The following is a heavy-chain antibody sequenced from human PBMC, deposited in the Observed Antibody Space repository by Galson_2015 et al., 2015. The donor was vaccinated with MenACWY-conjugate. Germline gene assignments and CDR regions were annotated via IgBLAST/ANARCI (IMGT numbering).Heavy chain of an antibody. V-gene: IGHV3-30*02. Sequence: SLRLSCAASGFTFSSYGMHWVRQAPGKGLEWVAFIRYDGSNKYYADSVKGRFTISRDNSKNTLYLQMNSLRAEDTAVYYCAKPGSYYGSHYYFGYWGQGTLVTVSS. CDR3: AKPGSYYGSHYYFGY. CDR1: GFTFSSYG. CDR2: IRYDGSNK. J-gene: IGHJ4*02. D-gene: IGHD3-10*01.